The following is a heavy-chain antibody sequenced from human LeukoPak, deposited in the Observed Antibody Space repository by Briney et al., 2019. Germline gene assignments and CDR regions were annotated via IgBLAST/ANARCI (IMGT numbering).Heavy chain of an antibody. J-gene: IGHJ4*02. D-gene: IGHD5-12*01. CDR1: GFTFSSYS. CDR2: ISSSSSTI. V-gene: IGHV3-48*04. Sequence: QPGGSLRLSCAASGFTFSSYSMNWVRQAPGKGLEWVSYISSSSSTIYYADSVKGRFTISRDNAKNSLYLQMNSLRAEDTAVYYCARVDGGYSGYDVVIDYWGQGTLVTVSS. CDR3: ARVDGGYSGYDVVIDY.